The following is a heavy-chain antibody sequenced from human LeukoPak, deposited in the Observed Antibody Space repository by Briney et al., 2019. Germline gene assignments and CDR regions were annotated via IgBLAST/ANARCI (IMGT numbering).Heavy chain of an antibody. CDR3: AELGITMIGGV. J-gene: IGHJ6*04. CDR2: ISSSSSYI. D-gene: IGHD3-10*02. Sequence: GGSLRLSCAVSGFTFSSYTMNWVRQVLGKGLEWVSSISSSSSYIYYADSLKGRFTISRDNAKNSLYLQMNSLRAEDTAVYYCAELGITMIGGVWGKGTTVTISS. CDR1: GFTFSSYT. V-gene: IGHV3-21*01.